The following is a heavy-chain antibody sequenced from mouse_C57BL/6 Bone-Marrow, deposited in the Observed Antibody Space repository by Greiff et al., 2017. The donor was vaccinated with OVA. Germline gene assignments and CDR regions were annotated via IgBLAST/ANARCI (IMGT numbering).Heavy chain of an antibody. CDR1: GYTFTSYG. J-gene: IGHJ1*03. CDR2: IYPRSGNT. V-gene: IGHV1-81*01. D-gene: IGHD2-10*02. Sequence: QVQLQQPGAELARPGASVKLSCKASGYTFTSYGIRWVQQRTGQGLEWIGEIYPRSGNTYYTEKFKGTATLTADKSSSTAYMELRSLTSEDSAVYVCARGRRYGNDAPGYFDVWGTGTTVTVSS. CDR3: ARGRRYGNDAPGYFDV.